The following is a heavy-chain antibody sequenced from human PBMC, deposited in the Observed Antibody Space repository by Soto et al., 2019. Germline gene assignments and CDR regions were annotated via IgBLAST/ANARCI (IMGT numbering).Heavy chain of an antibody. CDR1: GFTFSDYY. J-gene: IGHJ4*02. D-gene: IGHD5-12*01. CDR3: ARDLGDSDGYNYFDY. Sequence: GESLKISCAASGFTFSDYYMSWIRQAPGKGLEWVSYISSSGSTIYYADSVKGRFTISRDNSKNSLYLQMNSLRAEDTAVYYCARDLGDSDGYNYFDYWGQGTLVTVSS. CDR2: ISSSGSTI. V-gene: IGHV3-11*01.